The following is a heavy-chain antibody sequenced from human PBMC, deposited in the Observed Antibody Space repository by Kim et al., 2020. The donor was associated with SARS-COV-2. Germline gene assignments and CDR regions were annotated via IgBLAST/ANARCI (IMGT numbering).Heavy chain of an antibody. V-gene: IGHV3-30*18. J-gene: IGHJ6*02. D-gene: IGHD6-6*01. CDR1: RVTLSAFD. Sequence: GGSLRLSCLAPRVTLSAFDMHWVRQAPGKGLEWVATILYDGSNEFYGDTVKGRFSISRDSSRRTMFLQMNSLSAEDTGVYYCAKDLKSMAGMDVWGQGTTVSVSS. CDR3: AKDLKSMAGMDV. CDR2: ILYDGSNE.